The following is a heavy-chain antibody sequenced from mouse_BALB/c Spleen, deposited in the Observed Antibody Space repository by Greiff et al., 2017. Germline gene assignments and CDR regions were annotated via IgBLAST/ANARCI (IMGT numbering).Heavy chain of an antibody. D-gene: IGHD2-14*01. CDR1: GYSFTGYY. V-gene: IGHV1-42*01. CDR3: ARGVRQGYAMDY. Sequence: EVQLQQSGPELVKPGASVKISCKASGYSFTGYYMHWVKQSHVKSLEWIGNIDPYYGGTSYNQKFKGKATLTVDKSSSTAYMQLKSLTSEDSAVYYCARGVRQGYAMDYWGQGTSVTVSS. J-gene: IGHJ4*01. CDR2: IDPYYGGT.